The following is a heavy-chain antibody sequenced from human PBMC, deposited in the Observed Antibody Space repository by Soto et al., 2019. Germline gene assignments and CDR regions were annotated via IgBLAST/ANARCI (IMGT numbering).Heavy chain of an antibody. CDR2: AFHTGGT. Sequence: QVQLQESGPGLVKPSETLSLTCTVSNDSIRRYYWSWIRQPPGRGLEWIGYAFHTGGTNYNPSLKSRVTRSVDSSKSQFALKLPPVTAADTAVYFCASSELATLRDTEYFHHWGQGTLVTVSS. D-gene: IGHD5-12*01. V-gene: IGHV4-59*01. CDR3: ASSELATLRDTEYFHH. CDR1: NDSIRRYY. J-gene: IGHJ1*01.